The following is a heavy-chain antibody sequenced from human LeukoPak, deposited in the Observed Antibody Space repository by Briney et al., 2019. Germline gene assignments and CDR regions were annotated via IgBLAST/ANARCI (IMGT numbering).Heavy chain of an antibody. V-gene: IGHV3-7*01. CDR1: GFTFSSYL. J-gene: IGHJ4*02. Sequence: GGSLRLSCAASGFTFSSYLMSWVRQAPGKGLEWVANIKQDGSEKYYVDSVKGRFTISRDNAKNSLYLQMNSLRAEDTAVYYCARDGAAMDYWGQGTLVTVSS. CDR2: IKQDGSEK. D-gene: IGHD3-16*01. CDR3: ARDGAAMDY.